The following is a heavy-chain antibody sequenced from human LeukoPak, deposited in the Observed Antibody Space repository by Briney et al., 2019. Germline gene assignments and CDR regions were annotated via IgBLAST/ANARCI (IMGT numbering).Heavy chain of an antibody. J-gene: IGHJ5*02. V-gene: IGHV4-34*01. D-gene: IGHD3-22*01. Sequence: SETLSLTCAVYGGSFSGYYWSWIRQPPGKGLEWIGEINHSGSTNYNPSLKSRVTISVDTSKNQFSLKLSSVTAADTAVYYCARHRRITMIHPSIGGWFDPWGQGTLVTVSS. CDR2: INHSGST. CDR3: ARHRRITMIHPSIGGWFDP. CDR1: GGSFSGYY.